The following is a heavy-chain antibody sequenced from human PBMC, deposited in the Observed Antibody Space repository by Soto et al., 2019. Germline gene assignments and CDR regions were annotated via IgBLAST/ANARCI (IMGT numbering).Heavy chain of an antibody. D-gene: IGHD2-8*02. CDR3: ARDRVGYPPAVDWFEP. J-gene: IGHJ5*02. CDR1: GYTFTSYG. Sequence: ASVKVSCKASGYTFTSYGISWVRQAPGQGLEWMGWISAYNGNTNYAQKLQGRGTMTTDTSTSTAYMELRSLRSDDTAVYYCARDRVGYPPAVDWFEPWGQGTLVTVSS. V-gene: IGHV1-18*01. CDR2: ISAYNGNT.